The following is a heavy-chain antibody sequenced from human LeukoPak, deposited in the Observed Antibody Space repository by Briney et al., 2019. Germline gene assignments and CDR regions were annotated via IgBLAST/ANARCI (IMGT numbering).Heavy chain of an antibody. CDR1: GFTFSGYS. V-gene: IGHV3-48*04. Sequence: GGSLRLSCTASGFTFSGYSMNWVRQAPGKGLEWISYIRRSGSTIYYADSMKGRFTISRDNAKNSLYLQMNSLRAEDTAVYYCARMNYISSGWGAPFDYWGQGTLVTVSP. J-gene: IGHJ4*02. CDR2: IRRSGSTI. CDR3: ARMNYISSGWGAPFDY. D-gene: IGHD1-7*01.